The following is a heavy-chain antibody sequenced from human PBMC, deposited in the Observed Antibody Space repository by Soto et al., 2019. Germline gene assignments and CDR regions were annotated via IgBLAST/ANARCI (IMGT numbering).Heavy chain of an antibody. V-gene: IGHV1-3*01. CDR3: ARGRELLGSHFDY. CDR1: GYTFTSYA. CDR2: INAGNGNT. Sequence: ASVKVSCKASGYTFTSYAMHWVRQAPGQRLEWMGWINAGNGNTKYSQKFQGRVTITRDTSASTAYMELSSLRSEDTAVYYCARGRELLGSHFDYWGQGTLVTAPQ. J-gene: IGHJ4*02. D-gene: IGHD1-26*01.